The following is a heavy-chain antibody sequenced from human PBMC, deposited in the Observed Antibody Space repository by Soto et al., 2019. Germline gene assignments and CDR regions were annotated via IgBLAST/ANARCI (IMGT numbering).Heavy chain of an antibody. CDR1: GYTFTSYY. Sequence: SCKASGYTFTSYYMPWVRQAPGGGLEWVSRLHSDGKTVLYADSVKGRFTMSRDSAKSTVFLHMSSLRADDMAVYYCARGLYYGMDVWGQGTTVTVSS. J-gene: IGHJ6*02. V-gene: IGHV3-74*01. CDR3: ARGLYYGMDV. CDR2: LHSDGKTV.